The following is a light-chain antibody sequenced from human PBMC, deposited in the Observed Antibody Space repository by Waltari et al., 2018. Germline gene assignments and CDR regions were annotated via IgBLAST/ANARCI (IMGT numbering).Light chain of an antibody. J-gene: IGLJ3*02. Sequence: QSALTQPAYVSGSPGQSITLSCTGTSSDVGSYNLVSRYQPPPGKAPKLMIYEVIKRPSGVSNRFSGSKSGNTASLTISGLQAEDEADYYCCSYAGSSTLGVFGGGTKLTVL. CDR1: SSDVGSYNL. CDR3: CSYAGSSTLGV. V-gene: IGLV2-23*02. CDR2: EVI.